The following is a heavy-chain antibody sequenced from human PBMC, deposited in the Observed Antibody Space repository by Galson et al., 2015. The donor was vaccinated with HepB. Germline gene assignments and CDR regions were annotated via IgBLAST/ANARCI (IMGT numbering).Heavy chain of an antibody. Sequence: SLRLSCAASGFTFSGSAMHWVRQASGKGLEWIGRIGSKANNYATAYAASVKGRITISRDDSKNTAYLQMNSLKTEDTAVDCCTRLGDLSGYSSRWGQGTLVTVSS. D-gene: IGHD6-13*01. CDR3: TRLGDLSGYSSR. CDR2: IGSKANNYAT. V-gene: IGHV3-73*01. J-gene: IGHJ4*02. CDR1: GFTFSGSA.